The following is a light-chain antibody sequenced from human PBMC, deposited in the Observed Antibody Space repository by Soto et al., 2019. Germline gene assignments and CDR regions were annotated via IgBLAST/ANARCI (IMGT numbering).Light chain of an antibody. CDR1: SSDVGAYNY. V-gene: IGLV2-8*01. J-gene: IGLJ3*02. CDR2: DVS. Sequence: QSALTQPPSASGSPGQSVTISCTGTSSDVGAYNYVSWYQQHPGKAPKLMIYDVSKRPSGVPYRFSGSKSGNTASLTVSGLQAEDEADFYCISYAGSSIWVFGGGTKLPVL. CDR3: ISYAGSSIWV.